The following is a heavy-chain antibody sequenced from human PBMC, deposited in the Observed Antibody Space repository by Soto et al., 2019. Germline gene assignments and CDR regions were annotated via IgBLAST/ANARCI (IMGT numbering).Heavy chain of an antibody. CDR3: ARHVCTRGPCFFDY. V-gene: IGHV4-39*01. J-gene: IGHJ4*02. CDR1: GVSFSSASYY. Sequence: ASETLSLTCTVSGVSFSSASYYWGWIRQPPGKGLEWIGTIYSSGITYYNPFLKSRVTISVDTSKKQFSLKVSSVTAADTAVYYCARHVCTRGPCFFDYWGQGTLVTVSS. D-gene: IGHD2-8*02. CDR2: IYSSGIT.